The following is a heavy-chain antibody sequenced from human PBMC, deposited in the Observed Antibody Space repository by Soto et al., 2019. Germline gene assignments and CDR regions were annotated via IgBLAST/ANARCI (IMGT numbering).Heavy chain of an antibody. D-gene: IGHD3-3*01. V-gene: IGHV4-39*01. CDR1: GGSISSSSYY. J-gene: IGHJ4*02. Sequence: GTLTLTCTVSGGSISSSSYYWGWIREPPGKGLEWIGSIYYSGSTYYNPSLKSRVTISVDTSKNQFSLKLSSVTAADTAVYYCARHVRGMSGRGAYFDYWGQGTLVTVSS. CDR2: IYYSGST. CDR3: ARHVRGMSGRGAYFDY.